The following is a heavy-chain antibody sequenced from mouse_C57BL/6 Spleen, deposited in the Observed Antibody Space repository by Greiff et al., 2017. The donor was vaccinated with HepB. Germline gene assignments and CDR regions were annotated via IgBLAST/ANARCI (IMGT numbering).Heavy chain of an antibody. V-gene: IGHV1-69*01. D-gene: IGHD5-1-1*01. Sequence: VQLQQPGAELVMPGASVKLSCKASGYTFTSYWMHWVKQRPGQGLEWIGEIDPSDSYTNYNQKFKGKSTLTVDKSSSTAYMQLSSLTSEDSAVYYCARGDTQGYFDYWGQGTTLTVSS. CDR1: GYTFTSYW. J-gene: IGHJ2*01. CDR3: ARGDTQGYFDY. CDR2: IDPSDSYT.